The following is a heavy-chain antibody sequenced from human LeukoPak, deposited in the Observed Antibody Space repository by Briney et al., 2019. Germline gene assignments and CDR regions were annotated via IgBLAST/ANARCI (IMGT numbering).Heavy chain of an antibody. V-gene: IGHV1-2*02. CDR1: GYTFTGYY. CDR2: INPNSGGT. J-gene: IGHJ4*02. D-gene: IGHD5-18*01. CDR3: ARAVEYSYGTPNYFDY. Sequence: ASVKVSCRASGYTFTGYYMHWVRQAPGQGLEWMGWINPNSGGTNYAQKFQGRVTMTRDTSISTAYMKLSRLRSDDTAVYYCARAVEYSYGTPNYFDYWGQGTLVTVSS.